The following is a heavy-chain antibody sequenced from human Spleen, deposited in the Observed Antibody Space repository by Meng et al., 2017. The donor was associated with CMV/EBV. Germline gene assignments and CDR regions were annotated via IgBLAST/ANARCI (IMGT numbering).Heavy chain of an antibody. J-gene: IGHJ4*02. CDR1: GYNFTSYY. V-gene: IGHV1-46*01. D-gene: IGHD2-15*01. Sequence: ASVQVSCKASGYNFTSYYLHWVRQAQGQGLEWRGIINPGGGSTTYAQRFQGRVTMTSDTSTSTVYMVQSRLRSEDTAVYYCARTDSLRDWGQGTLVTVST. CDR2: INPGGGST. CDR3: ARTDSLRD.